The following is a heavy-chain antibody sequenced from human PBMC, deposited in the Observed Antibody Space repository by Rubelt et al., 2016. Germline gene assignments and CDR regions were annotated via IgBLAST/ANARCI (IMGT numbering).Heavy chain of an antibody. CDR2: IYYSGST. J-gene: IGHJ3*02. CDR3: ARGMYSSSWFAI. Sequence: QVQLQESGPGLVKPSQTLSLTCTVSGGSVRSRSYYWSWIRQLPGRGLEWIGYIYYSGSTYYNPSLKSRLTISVDASGNQCARKLNSWTAADAAVYYCARGMYSSSWFAIWGQGTMVTVAS. V-gene: IGHV4-31*03. D-gene: IGHD6-13*01. CDR1: GGSVRSRSYY.